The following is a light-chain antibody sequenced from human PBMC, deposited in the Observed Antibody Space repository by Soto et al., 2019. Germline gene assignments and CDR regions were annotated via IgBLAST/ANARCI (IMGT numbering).Light chain of an antibody. Sequence: QSALTQPASVSGSPGQSITISCSGTSSDVGGYNYVSWYQQHPGKAPKLMIYDVSNRPSGVSNRFSGSKSGNTASLTISGLQAEDEADYYCSSYTHSNPCVFGTGTKLTVL. J-gene: IGLJ1*01. CDR3: SSYTHSNPCV. V-gene: IGLV2-14*01. CDR1: SSDVGGYNY. CDR2: DVS.